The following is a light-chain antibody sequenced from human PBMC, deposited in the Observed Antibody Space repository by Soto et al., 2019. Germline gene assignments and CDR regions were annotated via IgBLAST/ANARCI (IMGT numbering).Light chain of an antibody. V-gene: IGKV1-5*01. Sequence: DIQMTQSPSTLSACVGDRVTITCRARKSVSTWLAWYQQKPGKAPKLLIYAASSLETGVPSRFSGSGSGTEFTLTISSLQPDDFATYYCLRYNSYSRTFGQGTKVEIK. CDR1: KSVSTW. CDR2: AAS. J-gene: IGKJ1*01. CDR3: LRYNSYSRT.